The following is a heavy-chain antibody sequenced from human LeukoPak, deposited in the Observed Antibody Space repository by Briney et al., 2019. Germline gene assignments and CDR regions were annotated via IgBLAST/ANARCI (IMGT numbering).Heavy chain of an antibody. CDR3: TRGYYYDSSGYATSPFDP. CDR2: IRSKAYGGTT. D-gene: IGHD3-22*01. Sequence: GGTLTLTCTASGFTFGGYALSWFRQAPGKGLEWVGFIRSKAYGGTTEYAASVKGRLAISRDDSKSIAYLQMNSLKTEDTAVYYCTRGYYYDSSGYATSPFDPWGQGTLVTVSS. CDR1: GFTFGGYA. V-gene: IGHV3-49*03. J-gene: IGHJ5*02.